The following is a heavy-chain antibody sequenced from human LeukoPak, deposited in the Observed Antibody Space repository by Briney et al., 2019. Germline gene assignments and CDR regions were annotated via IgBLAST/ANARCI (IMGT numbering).Heavy chain of an antibody. Sequence: GAPVKVSCKASGYPFISYFIHWVRQGPGQGLEWMGIINPSSGDTNYAQQFQGRVTVTTDTSTSTIYMELSSLRSDDTGVYYCARDALTVAALGYFDSWGQGTLVTVSS. V-gene: IGHV1-46*01. CDR1: GYPFISYF. CDR2: INPSSGDT. D-gene: IGHD6-13*01. J-gene: IGHJ4*02. CDR3: ARDALTVAALGYFDS.